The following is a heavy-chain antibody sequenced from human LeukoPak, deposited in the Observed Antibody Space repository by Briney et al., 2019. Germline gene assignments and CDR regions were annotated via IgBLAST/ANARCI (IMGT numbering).Heavy chain of an antibody. D-gene: IGHD6-19*01. CDR2: ISYDGSNK. CDR3: ARGIAVAGVHY. V-gene: IGHV3-30-3*01. Sequence: PGRSLRLSCAASGFTLSSYAMHWVRQAPGKGLEWVAVISYDGSNKYYADSVKGRFTISRDNSKNTLYLQMNSLRAEDTAVFYCARGIAVAGVHYWGQGTLVTVSS. CDR1: GFTLSSYA. J-gene: IGHJ4*02.